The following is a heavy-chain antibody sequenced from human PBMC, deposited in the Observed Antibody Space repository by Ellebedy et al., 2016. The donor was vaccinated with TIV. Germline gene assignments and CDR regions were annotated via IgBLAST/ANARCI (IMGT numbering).Heavy chain of an antibody. CDR2: LNQDGSVK. J-gene: IGHJ4*02. Sequence: GESLKISCAASGFTFGSYWMHWVRQAPGKGLEWVANLNQDGSVKYYVDSVKGRFTISRDNAKNSLYLQMNSLRAEDTAVYYCASGFQWGQGTLVTVSS. V-gene: IGHV3-7*01. D-gene: IGHD3-10*01. CDR3: ASGFQ. CDR1: GFTFGSYW.